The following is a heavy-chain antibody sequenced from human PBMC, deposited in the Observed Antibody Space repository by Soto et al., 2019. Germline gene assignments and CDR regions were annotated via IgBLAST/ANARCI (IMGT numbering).Heavy chain of an antibody. V-gene: IGHV3-74*01. CDR2: MNEDGSTT. J-gene: IGHJ6*02. Sequence: GGSLRLSCVDSEFTFSSYWMHWVRQVPGKGLVWVSRMNEDGSTTDYADSVEGRFTISRENAQNSFFLQMNSLRVGDTAVYYCARTDRDFYGLDVWGQGTTVTVSS. CDR3: ARTDRDFYGLDV. CDR1: EFTFSSYW.